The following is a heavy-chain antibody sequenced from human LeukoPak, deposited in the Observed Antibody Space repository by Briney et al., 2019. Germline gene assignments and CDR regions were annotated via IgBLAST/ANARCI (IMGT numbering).Heavy chain of an antibody. Sequence: ASVKVSCKASGYTFTGYYMHWVRQAPGQGLEWMGWINPNSGGTNYAQKFQGWVTMTRDTSISTAYMELSRLRSDDTAVYYCARVSRGNCSGGSCYSTGSSSFDYWGQGTLVTVSS. D-gene: IGHD2-15*01. CDR3: ARVSRGNCSGGSCYSTGSSSFDY. CDR2: INPNSGGT. V-gene: IGHV1-2*04. J-gene: IGHJ4*02. CDR1: GYTFTGYY.